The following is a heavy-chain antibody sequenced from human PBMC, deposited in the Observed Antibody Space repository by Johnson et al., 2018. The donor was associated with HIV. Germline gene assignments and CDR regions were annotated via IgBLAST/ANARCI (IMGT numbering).Heavy chain of an antibody. V-gene: IGHV3-9*01. CDR2: ISWNSGSI. Sequence: VQLVESGGGLVQPGGSLRLSCAASGFSFDDYAMHWVRQVAGKGLEWVSGISWNSGSIGYADSVKGRFTISRDNSKNTLYLQMKSLRAEDKAVYYCAKGGPVLQFLEWLPGRAFDIWGQGTMVTVSS. D-gene: IGHD3-3*01. CDR3: AKGGPVLQFLEWLPGRAFDI. J-gene: IGHJ3*02. CDR1: GFSFDDYA.